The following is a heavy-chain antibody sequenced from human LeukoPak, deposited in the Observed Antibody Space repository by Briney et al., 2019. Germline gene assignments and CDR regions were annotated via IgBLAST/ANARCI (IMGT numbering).Heavy chain of an antibody. CDR1: GGSISSGGYY. CDR2: IYHSGST. V-gene: IGHV4-31*03. D-gene: IGHD3-10*01. Sequence: SQTLSLTCTVSGGSISSGGYYWSWIRQHPGKGLECIGYIYHSGSTYYNPSLECRLTMSVDTSKTQFSLKLSSVTAADTAVYYCARDRGGPGSHAFDIWGQGTMVTVSS. CDR3: ARDRGGPGSHAFDI. J-gene: IGHJ3*02.